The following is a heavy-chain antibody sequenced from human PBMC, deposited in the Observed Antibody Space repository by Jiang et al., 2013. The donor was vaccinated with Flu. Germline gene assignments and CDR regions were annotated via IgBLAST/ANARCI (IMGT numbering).Heavy chain of an antibody. Sequence: VQLVESGGGLVQPGGSLTLSCAASGFTFNMYWMSWVRQAPGKGLEWVANIKQDGSEKYYVGSVKGRFTISRDNAKNSLYLQMNSLRDEDTAVYFCARKMREWNYIDYWGQGTLVTVSS. V-gene: IGHV3-7*03. D-gene: IGHD3-3*01. CDR3: ARKMREWNYIDY. CDR1: GFTFNMYW. J-gene: IGHJ4*02. CDR2: IKQDGSEK.